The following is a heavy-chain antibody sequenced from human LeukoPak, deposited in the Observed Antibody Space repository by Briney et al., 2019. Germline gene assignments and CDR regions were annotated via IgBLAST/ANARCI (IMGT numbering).Heavy chain of an antibody. V-gene: IGHV4-39*01. Sequence: SETLSLTCTVSGGSISSSSYYWGWIRQPPGKGLEWIGSIYYSGSTYYNPSLKSRHTISVDPSKNQFSLKLSSVTAADTAVYYCARRKQQLAFDYWGQGTLVTVSS. CDR3: ARRKQQLAFDY. CDR2: IYYSGST. J-gene: IGHJ4*02. D-gene: IGHD6-13*01. CDR1: GGSISSSSYY.